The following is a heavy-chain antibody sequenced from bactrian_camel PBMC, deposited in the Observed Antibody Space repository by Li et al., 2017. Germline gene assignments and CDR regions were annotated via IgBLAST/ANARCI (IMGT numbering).Heavy chain of an antibody. J-gene: IGHJ4*01. V-gene: IGHV3S26*01. D-gene: IGHD5*01. CDR1: GLPDSSNC. CDR3: AADPCWGPADEYNY. Sequence: HVQLVESGGGSVQVGGSLRLSCAASGLPDSSNCMGWFRQAPGKEREGVAGIGVDGRITYTDSVKGRFTISKDNAKNTLYLRMNSLKPEDTAMYYCAADPCWGPADEYNYWGQGTQVTVS. CDR2: IGVDGRI.